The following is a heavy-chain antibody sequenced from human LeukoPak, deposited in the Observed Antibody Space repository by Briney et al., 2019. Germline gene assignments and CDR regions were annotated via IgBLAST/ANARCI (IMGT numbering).Heavy chain of an antibody. CDR1: GFSFRDYG. J-gene: IGHJ4*02. CDR2: IWYDGSNK. Sequence: GGSLRLSCAASGFSFRDYGMHWVRQAPGKGLEWMAVIWYDGSNKYYADSVKGRFTISRDNSKNTLYLQMNSLRAEDTAVYYCAKDNRPYCGGDCYLNYWGQGTLVTVSS. D-gene: IGHD2-21*02. CDR3: AKDNRPYCGGDCYLNY. V-gene: IGHV3-33*06.